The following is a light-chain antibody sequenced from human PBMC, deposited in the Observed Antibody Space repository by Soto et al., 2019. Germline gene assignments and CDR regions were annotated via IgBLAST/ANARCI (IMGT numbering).Light chain of an antibody. J-gene: IGKJ1*01. Sequence: DIQMTQAPSTLYGSVGDRVTITCRASQTISSWLAWYQQKPGKAPKLLIYKASTLKSGVPSRLSGSGSGTEFTLTISSLQPDDFATYYCQHYNSYSEAFGQGTKVELK. V-gene: IGKV1-5*03. CDR2: KAS. CDR3: QHYNSYSEA. CDR1: QTISSW.